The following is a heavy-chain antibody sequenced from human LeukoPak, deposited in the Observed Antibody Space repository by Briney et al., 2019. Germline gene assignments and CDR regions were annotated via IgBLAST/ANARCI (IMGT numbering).Heavy chain of an antibody. CDR2: IYYSGST. V-gene: IGHV4-39*01. CDR3: ASRISGSYAGFHYYFDY. Sequence: PSETLSLTCTVSGGSISSSSYYWGWIRQPPGKGLEWIGSIYYSGSTYYNPSLESRVTISVDTSKNQFSLKLSSVTAADTAVYYCASRISGSYAGFHYYFDYWGQGTLVTVSS. D-gene: IGHD1-26*01. CDR1: GGSISSSSYY. J-gene: IGHJ4*02.